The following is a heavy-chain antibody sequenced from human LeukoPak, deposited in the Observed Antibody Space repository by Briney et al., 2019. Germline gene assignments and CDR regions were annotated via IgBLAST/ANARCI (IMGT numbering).Heavy chain of an antibody. CDR1: GGSISSGDYY. D-gene: IGHD4-23*01. CDR3: ARVSGGTFYYYGMDV. V-gene: IGHV4-30-4*01. Sequence: SETLSLTCTVSGGSISSGDYYWSWIRQPPGKGLEWIGYIYYSGSTYYNPSLKSRVTISVDTSKNQFSLKLSSVTAADTAMYYCARVSGGTFYYYGMDVWGQGTTVTVSS. J-gene: IGHJ6*02. CDR2: IYYSGST.